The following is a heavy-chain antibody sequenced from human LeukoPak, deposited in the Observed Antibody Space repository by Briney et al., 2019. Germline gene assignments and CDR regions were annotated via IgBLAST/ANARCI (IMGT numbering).Heavy chain of an antibody. Sequence: PGGSLRLSCTASGFTFCVYAMSWVRQAPGKGLEWVGCIRSKVYGGTTEYAASVKGRFTISRDDSNSIAYLQMNSLKTEDTAVYYCTRSPTYSSGYWVNYWGQGTLVTVSS. V-gene: IGHV3-49*04. CDR3: TRSPTYSSGYWVNY. CDR2: IRSKVYGGTT. J-gene: IGHJ4*02. D-gene: IGHD3-22*01. CDR1: GFTFCVYA.